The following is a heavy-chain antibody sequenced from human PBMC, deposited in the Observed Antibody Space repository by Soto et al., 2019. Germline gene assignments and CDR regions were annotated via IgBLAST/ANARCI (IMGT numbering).Heavy chain of an antibody. J-gene: IGHJ6*02. V-gene: IGHV4-61*01. CDR3: ARLQFYDLWSGSVPMDV. D-gene: IGHD3-3*01. CDR1: GGSVSSGTYQ. CDR2: IYYTGST. Sequence: QVQLQESGPGLVKPSETLSLTCTVSGGSVSSGTYQWSWIRQSPGKGLEWIGYIYYTGSTNYNPSLKSRVTISVDTSKNQFSLKLTSVTAADTALYFCARLQFYDLWSGSVPMDVWGQGTTVTVSS.